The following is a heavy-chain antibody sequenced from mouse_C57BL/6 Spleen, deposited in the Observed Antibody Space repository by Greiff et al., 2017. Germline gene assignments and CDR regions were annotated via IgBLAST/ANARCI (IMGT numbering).Heavy chain of an antibody. V-gene: IGHV5-4*01. CDR2: ISDGGSYT. Sequence: EVQLVESGGGLVKPGGSLKLSCAASGFTFSSYAMSWVRQTPEKRLEWVATISDGGSYTYYPDNVKGRFTISRDNSKNNLYLQMSHLKSEDTAMYYCARENATCGFAYWGQGTLVTVSA. CDR1: GFTFSSYA. J-gene: IGHJ3*01. CDR3: ARENATCGFAY. D-gene: IGHD5-5*01.